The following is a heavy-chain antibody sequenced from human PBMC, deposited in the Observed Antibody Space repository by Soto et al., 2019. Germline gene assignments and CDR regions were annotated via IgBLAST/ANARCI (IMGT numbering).Heavy chain of an antibody. CDR1: GGAITSSIYY. CDR2: IYYSGST. CDR3: ARHGLGYSDAYYDY. D-gene: IGHD5-18*01. J-gene: IGHJ4*02. Sequence: QLQLQESGPGLVKPSATLSLTCTVSGGAITSSIYYWGRIRQPPGNGLEWIGSIYYSGSTYPNPSFKRRGTISVDTSNNQYSLKRSSVTAADTAVYYCARHGLGYSDAYYDYWGQGTLVTVSS. V-gene: IGHV4-39*01.